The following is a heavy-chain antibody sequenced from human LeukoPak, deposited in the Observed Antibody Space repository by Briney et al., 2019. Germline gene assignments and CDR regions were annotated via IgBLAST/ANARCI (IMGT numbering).Heavy chain of an antibody. Sequence: GSLRLSCVASGFTFSNYNMNWVRQPPGKGLEWIGEINHSGSTNYNPSLKSRVTISVDTSKNQFSLKLSSVTAADTAVYYCARGIVGATINYWGQGTLVTVSS. J-gene: IGHJ4*02. CDR1: GFTFSNYN. V-gene: IGHV4-34*01. CDR3: ARGIVGATINY. D-gene: IGHD1-26*01. CDR2: INHSGST.